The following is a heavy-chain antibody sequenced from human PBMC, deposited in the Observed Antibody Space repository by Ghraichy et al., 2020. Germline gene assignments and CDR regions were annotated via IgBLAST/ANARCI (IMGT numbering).Heavy chain of an antibody. CDR3: ARDRSDIVVVPADKNDDAFDI. CDR2: ISAYNGNT. Sequence: ASVKVSCKASGYTFTSYGISWVRQAPGQGLEWMGWISAYNGNTNYAQKLQGRVTMTTDTSTSTAYMELRSLRSDDTAVYYCARDRSDIVVVPADKNDDAFDIWGQGTMVTVSS. CDR1: GYTFTSYG. D-gene: IGHD2-2*01. V-gene: IGHV1-18*01. J-gene: IGHJ3*02.